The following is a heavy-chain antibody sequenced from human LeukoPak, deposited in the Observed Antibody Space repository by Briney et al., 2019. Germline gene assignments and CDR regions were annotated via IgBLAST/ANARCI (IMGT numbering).Heavy chain of an antibody. CDR2: IFDSGST. CDR1: GGSISSYY. CDR3: ARKGYFDS. Sequence: SETLSLTCTVSGGSISSYYWNWIRQPPGKGLEWIGYIFDSGSTSYNPSLKSRVTISLDTSKNQFSLKLTSVTAADTAMYYCARKGYFDSWGQGNPVALSS. J-gene: IGHJ4*02. V-gene: IGHV4-59*08.